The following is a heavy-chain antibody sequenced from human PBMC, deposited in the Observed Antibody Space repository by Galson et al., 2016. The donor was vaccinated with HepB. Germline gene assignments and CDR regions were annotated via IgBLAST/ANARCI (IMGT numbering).Heavy chain of an antibody. D-gene: IGHD2-21*01. V-gene: IGHV3-43*02. CDR2: VSVNGNGT. CDR1: GFTFNNFA. CDR3: AKTASGDYSFFQD. J-gene: IGHJ1*01. Sequence: SLRLSCASSGFTFNNFAMHWVRQGPGMGLEWVSLVSVNGNGTYYGDSVRGRFTTSRDNKKNSTYLQMDGLRPEDSGIYFCAKTASGDYSFFQDWGHGTLVTVSS.